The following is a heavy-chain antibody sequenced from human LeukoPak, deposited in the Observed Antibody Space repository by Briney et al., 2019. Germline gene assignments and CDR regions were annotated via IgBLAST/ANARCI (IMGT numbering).Heavy chain of an antibody. CDR1: GFTFSSYA. J-gene: IGHJ4*02. V-gene: IGHV3-23*01. D-gene: IGHD6-19*01. CDR3: AKDSIVVAGTGNFDY. CDR2: ISGSGGST. Sequence: GGSLRLSCAASGFTFSSYAMTWVRQAPGKGLEWVSAISGSGGSTYYADYVKGRFTISRDNSKNTLFLQMNSLRAEDTAVYYCAKDSIVVAGTGNFDYWGQGTLVTVSS.